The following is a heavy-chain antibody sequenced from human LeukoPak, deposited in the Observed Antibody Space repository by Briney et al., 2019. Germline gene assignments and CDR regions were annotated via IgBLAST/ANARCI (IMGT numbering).Heavy chain of an antibody. V-gene: IGHV5-51*01. CDR1: GYSFDSYW. CDR3: ARRGYCSGGSCGGVDY. CDR2: IYPGDSDT. Sequence: GESLKISCKCSGYSFDSYWIGWVRQMPGKGLEWMGIIYPGDSDTRYSPSFQGQVTISADKSISTAYLQWSSLKASDTAMYYCARRGYCSGGSCGGVDYWGQGTLVTVSS. D-gene: IGHD2-15*01. J-gene: IGHJ4*02.